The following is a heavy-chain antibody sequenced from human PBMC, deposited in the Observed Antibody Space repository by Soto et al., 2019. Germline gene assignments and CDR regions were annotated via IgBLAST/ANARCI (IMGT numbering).Heavy chain of an antibody. V-gene: IGHV4-30-4*01. Sequence: SETLSLTCTVSGASIRSTGYYWSWIRQAPGKGLEWIGYVYYTGSTYYNPSLMSRLTISVDKSKNQFSLKLTSVTAAEAAGYYCVRTARQGAVTPHWFDRWGQGTQVTVSS. CDR2: VYYTGST. D-gene: IGHD2-21*02. CDR1: GASIRSTGYY. J-gene: IGHJ5*02. CDR3: VRTARQGAVTPHWFDR.